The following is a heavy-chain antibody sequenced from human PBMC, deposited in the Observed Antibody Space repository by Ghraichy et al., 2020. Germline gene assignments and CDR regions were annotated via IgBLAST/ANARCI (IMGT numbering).Heavy chain of an antibody. V-gene: IGHV3-33*01. CDR2: ITYDGSTE. J-gene: IGHJ4*02. CDR3: ARAKGGAGITQTYVDN. D-gene: IGHD1-14*01. Sequence: LSLTCEASGFPFSHYGMHWVRQPLGKGLEAVAVITYDGSTEYYADSVKGRFAISRDDSRNTLYLQMNSLRAEDTAVYFCARAKGGAGITQTYVDNWGLGTLVTVSS. CDR1: GFPFSHYG.